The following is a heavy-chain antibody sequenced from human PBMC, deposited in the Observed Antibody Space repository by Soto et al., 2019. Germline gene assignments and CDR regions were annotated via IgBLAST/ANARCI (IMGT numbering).Heavy chain of an antibody. CDR2: VSVSGGTT. V-gene: IGHV3-23*01. CDR1: GFTFSSYA. CDR3: AKGFTLFGVAPPLAPSDY. D-gene: IGHD3-3*01. Sequence: GGSLILSCAASGFTFSSYAMSWVRQAPGKGLEWVSTVSVSGGTTYYADSVKGRFTISRDNPKNTLYLQMNSLRVEDTAAYYCAKGFTLFGVAPPLAPSDYWGQGTLVTVSS. J-gene: IGHJ4*02.